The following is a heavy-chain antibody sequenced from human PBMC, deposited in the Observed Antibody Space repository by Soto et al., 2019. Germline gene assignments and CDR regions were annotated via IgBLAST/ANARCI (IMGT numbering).Heavy chain of an antibody. V-gene: IGHV3-48*02. J-gene: IGHJ4*02. CDR2: ISSNSRFI. CDR1: GFTFSSYS. Sequence: EVQLVESGGGLVQPGGSLRLSCVASGFTFSSYSMNWVRQAPGKGLEWVSYISSNSRFILYADSVKGRFTISRDNAKNSLYLQMNSLRDEDTAVYYCARDFAWAFDYWGQGTLLTVSP. D-gene: IGHD1-26*01. CDR3: ARDFAWAFDY.